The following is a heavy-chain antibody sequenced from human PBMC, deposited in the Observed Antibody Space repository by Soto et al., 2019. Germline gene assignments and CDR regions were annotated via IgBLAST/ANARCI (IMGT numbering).Heavy chain of an antibody. Sequence: GASVKVSCKASGYTFTSYAMHWVRQAPGQRLEWMGWINAGNGNTKYSQKFQGRVAITRDTSASTAYMELSSLRSEDTAVYYCARDSSPTQYGGIGGNDYWGQGTLVTVSS. J-gene: IGHJ4*02. D-gene: IGHD5-12*01. CDR1: GYTFTSYA. CDR2: INAGNGNT. CDR3: ARDSSPTQYGGIGGNDY. V-gene: IGHV1-3*01.